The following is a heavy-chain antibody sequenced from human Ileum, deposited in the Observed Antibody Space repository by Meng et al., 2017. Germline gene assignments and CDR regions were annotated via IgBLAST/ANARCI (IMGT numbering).Heavy chain of an antibody. J-gene: IGHJ4*02. V-gene: IGHV4-4*02. Sequence: QVQLQESGPGLVKPSGTLSLTCDVSGESVTNNIWWGWVRQPPGKTLEWIGYIHYTGSTSYNPSLESRTSTSIDTSNNQFSLKVTSVTAADTAVYYCARGVSAAGLFDNWGPGTLVTVSS. CDR1: GESVTNNIW. D-gene: IGHD2-2*01. CDR3: ARGVSAAGLFDN. CDR2: IHYTGST.